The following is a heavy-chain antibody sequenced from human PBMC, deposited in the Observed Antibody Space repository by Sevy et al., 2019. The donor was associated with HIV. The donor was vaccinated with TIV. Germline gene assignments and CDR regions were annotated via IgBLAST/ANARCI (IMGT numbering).Heavy chain of an antibody. CDR2: IYYSGST. D-gene: IGHD6-6*01. Sequence: ETLSLTCTVSGGSISSSSYYWGWIRQPPGKGLEWIGSIYYSGSTYYNPSLKSRVTISVDTSKNQFSLKLSSVTAADTAVYYCAKSSIAARLFVYWGQGTLVTVSS. J-gene: IGHJ4*02. V-gene: IGHV4-39*01. CDR3: AKSSIAARLFVY. CDR1: GGSISSSSYY.